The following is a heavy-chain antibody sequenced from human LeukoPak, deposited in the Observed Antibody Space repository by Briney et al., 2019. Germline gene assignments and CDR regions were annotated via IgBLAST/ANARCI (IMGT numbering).Heavy chain of an antibody. J-gene: IGHJ4*02. V-gene: IGHV3-64*01. CDR1: GFVFNSHP. CDR3: AREEPAGSIDY. Sequence: GRSLRLSCAASGFVFNSHPMHWVRQAPGKGLECVSAISGTGHNTYYANSVKGRFTISRDNSRNTLYLQMGSLRAEDTALYYCAREEPAGSIDYWGQGTLVTVSS. D-gene: IGHD1-14*01. CDR2: ISGTGHNT.